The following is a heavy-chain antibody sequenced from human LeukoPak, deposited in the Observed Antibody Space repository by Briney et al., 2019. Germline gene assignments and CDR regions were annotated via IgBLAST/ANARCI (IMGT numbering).Heavy chain of an antibody. J-gene: IGHJ4*02. Sequence: SETLSLTCTVSGGSISNKYWSWIRQPPGKGLEWIGYIYYSGSTNYNPSLKSRVTISVDTSKNQFSLKLSSVTAADTAVYYCARGHRITSGYFDYWGQGTLVTVSS. CDR2: IYYSGST. V-gene: IGHV4-59*01. D-gene: IGHD3-10*01. CDR3: ARGHRITSGYFDY. CDR1: GGSISNKY.